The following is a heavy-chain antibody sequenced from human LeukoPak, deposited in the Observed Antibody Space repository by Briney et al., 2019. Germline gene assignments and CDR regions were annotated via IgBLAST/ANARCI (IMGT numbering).Heavy chain of an antibody. J-gene: IGHJ6*03. CDR1: GFTFSDYY. V-gene: IGHV3-11*01. CDR2: ISSSGSTI. D-gene: IGHD6-6*01. Sequence: GGSLRLSCAASGFTFSDYYMSWIRQAPGKGLEWVSYISSSGSTIHYADSVKGRFTISRDNAKNSLYLQMNSLRAEDTAVYYCARVRFAGARPDYYYYMDVWGKGTTVTVSS. CDR3: ARVRFAGARPDYYYYMDV.